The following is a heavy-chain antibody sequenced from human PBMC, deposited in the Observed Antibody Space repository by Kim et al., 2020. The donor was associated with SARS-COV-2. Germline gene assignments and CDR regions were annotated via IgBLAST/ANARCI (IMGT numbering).Heavy chain of an antibody. J-gene: IGHJ6*02. V-gene: IGHV1-46*01. Sequence: ASVKVSCKASGYTFTSYYMHWVRQAPGQGLEWMGIINPSGGSTSYAQKFQGRVTMTRDTSTSTVYMELSSLRSEDTAVYYCARDLSRVGGGYNSNYGMDVWGQGTTVTVSS. CDR2: INPSGGST. CDR3: ARDLSRVGGGYNSNYGMDV. D-gene: IGHD3-16*01. CDR1: GYTFTSYY.